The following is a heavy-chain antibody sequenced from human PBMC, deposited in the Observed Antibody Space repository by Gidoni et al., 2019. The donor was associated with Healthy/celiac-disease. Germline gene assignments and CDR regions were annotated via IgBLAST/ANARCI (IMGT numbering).Heavy chain of an antibody. CDR3: ARAYYDIADAFDI. Sequence: WIGYIYYSGSTNYNPSLKSRVTISVDTSKNQFSLKLSSVTAADTAVYYCARAYYDIADAFDIWGQGTMVTVSS. V-gene: IGHV4-59*01. J-gene: IGHJ3*02. CDR2: IYYSGST. D-gene: IGHD3-9*01.